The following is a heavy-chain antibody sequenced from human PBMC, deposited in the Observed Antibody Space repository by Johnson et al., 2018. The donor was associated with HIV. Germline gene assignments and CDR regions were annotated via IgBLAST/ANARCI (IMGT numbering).Heavy chain of an antibody. D-gene: IGHD3-16*01. CDR2: INWNGGST. V-gene: IGHV3-20*04. CDR1: GFTFSSYA. CDR3: AKDRNWGASGAFDI. J-gene: IGHJ3*02. Sequence: VQLVESGGGVVQPGRSLRLSCAASGFTFSSYAMHWVRQAPGKGLEWVAGINWNGGSTGYADSVKGRFTISRDNAKNSLYLQMNSLRAEDTALYYCAKDRNWGASGAFDIWGQGTMVTVS.